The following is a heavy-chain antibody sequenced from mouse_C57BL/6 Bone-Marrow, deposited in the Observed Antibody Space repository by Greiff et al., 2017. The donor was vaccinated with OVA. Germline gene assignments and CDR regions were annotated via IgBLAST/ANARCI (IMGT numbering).Heavy chain of an antibody. CDR3: ARSVYYYGSSSFAY. Sequence: VQLQQSGAELVKPGASVKISCKASGYTFTDYYINWVKQRPGQGLEWIGKIGPGSGSTYYNDKFKGKATLTADKSSSTAYMQLSSLTSEDSAVYFCARSVYYYGSSSFAYWGQGTLVTVSA. CDR1: GYTFTDYY. D-gene: IGHD1-1*01. CDR2: IGPGSGST. J-gene: IGHJ3*01. V-gene: IGHV1-77*01.